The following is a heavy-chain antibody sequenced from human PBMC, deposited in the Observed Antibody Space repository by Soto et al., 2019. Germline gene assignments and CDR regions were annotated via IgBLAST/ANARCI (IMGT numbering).Heavy chain of an antibody. CDR2: IYYSGST. CDR3: ARDSKEGRQLVLPVLPRYYYYYMDV. D-gene: IGHD6-13*01. J-gene: IGHJ6*03. CDR1: GGCSSSGGYY. Sequence: SETLSLTCTVSGGCSSSGGYYWSWIRQHPGKGLEWIGYIYYSGSTYYNPSLKSRVTISVDTSKNQFSLKLSSVTAADTAVYYCARDSKEGRQLVLPVLPRYYYYYMDVWGKGTTVTVSS. V-gene: IGHV4-31*03.